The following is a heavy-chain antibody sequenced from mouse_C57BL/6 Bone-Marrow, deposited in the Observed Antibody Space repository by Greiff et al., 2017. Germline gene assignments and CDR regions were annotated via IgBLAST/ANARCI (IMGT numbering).Heavy chain of an antibody. V-gene: IGHV1-81*01. CDR3: ARWGYCGSSLGFAY. J-gene: IGHJ3*01. CDR2: IYPRSGNT. D-gene: IGHD1-1*01. Sequence: QVQLQQSGAELARPGASVKMSCKASGYTFTSYGISWVKQRTRQGLEWIGEIYPRSGNTYYNEKFKGKATLTADKSSSTAYMELRSLTSEDSAVYFCARWGYCGSSLGFAYWGQGTLVTVSA. CDR1: GYTFTSYG.